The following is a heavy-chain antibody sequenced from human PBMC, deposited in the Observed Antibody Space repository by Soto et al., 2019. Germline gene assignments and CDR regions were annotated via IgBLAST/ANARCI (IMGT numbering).Heavy chain of an antibody. V-gene: IGHV3-30*18. D-gene: IGHD2-15*01. J-gene: IGHJ4*02. CDR3: AKRGGVVGGSEHPFFEY. Sequence: QVQLVESGGGVVQPGKSLRLSCAASGFIFSNYGMHWVRQAPGKGLEWVALISFDGKNRNYADSVKGQFNIYRDNPKNTLYLEMNSLRPEDTAFYYCAKRGGVVGGSEHPFFEYWGQGTLVTVSS. CDR2: ISFDGKNR. CDR1: GFIFSNYG.